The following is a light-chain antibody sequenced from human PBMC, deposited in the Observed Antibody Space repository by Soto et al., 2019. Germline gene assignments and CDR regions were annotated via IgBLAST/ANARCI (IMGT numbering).Light chain of an antibody. Sequence: EIVLTQSPGTLSLSPGERATLSCRASQSVSSAYLAWYQQIPGQAPRLLIYGASSRATGIPDRLSGSGSGTDFTLAISGPGPEEFSGFNIKLSGTSFYTFAPRTKLETK. V-gene: IGKV3-20*01. CDR1: QSVSSAY. CDR2: GAS. J-gene: IGKJ2*01. CDR3: KLSGTSFYT.